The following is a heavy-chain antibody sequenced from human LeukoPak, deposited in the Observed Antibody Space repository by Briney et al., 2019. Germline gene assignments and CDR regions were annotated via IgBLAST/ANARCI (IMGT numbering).Heavy chain of an antibody. J-gene: IGHJ6*04. V-gene: IGHV1-18*04. CDR2: ISAYNGNT. CDR1: GYTFTSYG. Sequence: ASVRVSCKASGYTFTSYGIRWVRQAPGQGLEWMGWISAYNGNTNYAQKLQGRVTMTTDTSTSTAYMELRSLRSDDTAVYYCARHLGRSGGSCYAIGYYYYYGMDVWGKGTTVTVSS. D-gene: IGHD2-15*01. CDR3: ARHLGRSGGSCYAIGYYYYYGMDV.